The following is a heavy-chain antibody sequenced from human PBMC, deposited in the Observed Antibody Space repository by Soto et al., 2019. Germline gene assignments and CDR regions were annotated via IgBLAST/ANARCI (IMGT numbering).Heavy chain of an antibody. Sequence: QVQLQESGPGLVKPSGTLSLTCAVSGGSISSSNWWSWVRQPPGKGLEWIGEIYHSGSTNYNPSLKGRGHTDIARPKSQFPLKLRSVTAADPAVYYCASSRGYCRGGSRYGWFGPWGQGTLVTVSS. V-gene: IGHV4-4*02. CDR3: ASSRGYCRGGSRYGWFGP. J-gene: IGHJ5*02. CDR1: GGSISSSNW. D-gene: IGHD2-15*01. CDR2: IYHSGST.